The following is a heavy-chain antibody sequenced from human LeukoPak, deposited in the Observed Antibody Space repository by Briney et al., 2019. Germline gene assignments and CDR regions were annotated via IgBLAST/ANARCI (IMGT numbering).Heavy chain of an antibody. CDR3: ARDYGEGGYYFDY. V-gene: IGHV3-7*01. CDR1: GFTFSSYW. D-gene: IGHD4-17*01. J-gene: IGHJ4*02. Sequence: GGSLRLSCAASGFTFSSYWINWVRQAPGKGLEWVANINQDGGEKHYMDSVKGRFTISRDNAKNTLYLQMNSLRAEDTAVYYCARDYGEGGYYFDYWGQGTLVTVSS. CDR2: INQDGGEK.